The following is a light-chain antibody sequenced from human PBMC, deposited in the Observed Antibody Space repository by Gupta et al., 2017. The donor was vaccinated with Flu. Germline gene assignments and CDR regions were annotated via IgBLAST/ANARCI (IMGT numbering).Light chain of an antibody. V-gene: IGKV1-17*01. CDR1: QGISNN. J-gene: IGKJ4*01. CDR2: AAS. CDR3: RQHNSYPLT. Sequence: PSSRSASVGDRVTITCRAIQGISNNLRWYQQKPGKAPKRLVYAASRLQSGVPSRLSGSGSGTEFTLTISSLQTEDFATYSCRQHNSYPLTFAGGTKVEIK.